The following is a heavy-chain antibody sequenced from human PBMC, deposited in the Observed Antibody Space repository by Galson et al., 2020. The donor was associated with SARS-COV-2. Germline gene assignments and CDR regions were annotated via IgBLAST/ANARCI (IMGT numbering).Heavy chain of an antibody. Sequence: ETSQTLSLTCSVSAVSMASYYRSWIRQPHGKGMEWIGYISYRGSHTYHPSLRSRVTILVDMSRNQFSLKLNSVTAADTAIYYCARDPAPLYGDNYYYGMDVWGRGTTVTVSS. J-gene: IGHJ6*02. V-gene: IGHV4-59*01. CDR3: ARDPAPLYGDNYYYGMDV. D-gene: IGHD4-17*01. CDR2: ISYRGSH. CDR1: AVSMASYY.